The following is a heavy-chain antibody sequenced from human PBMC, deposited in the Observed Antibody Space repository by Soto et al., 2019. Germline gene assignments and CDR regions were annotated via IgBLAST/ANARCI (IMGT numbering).Heavy chain of an antibody. D-gene: IGHD4-4*01. Sequence: GASVKVSCKASGGTFSSYAISWVRQAPGQGLEWMGGIIPIFGTANYAQKFQGRVTITADKSTSTAYMELSGLRSEDTAVYYCARDSNDYSNYRIPMDVWGQGTTVTVSS. J-gene: IGHJ6*02. V-gene: IGHV1-69*06. CDR1: GGTFSSYA. CDR2: IIPIFGTA. CDR3: ARDSNDYSNYRIPMDV.